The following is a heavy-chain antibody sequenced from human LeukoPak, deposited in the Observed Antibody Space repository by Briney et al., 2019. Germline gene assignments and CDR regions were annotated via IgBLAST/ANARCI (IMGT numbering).Heavy chain of an antibody. CDR2: IRQDGGEK. CDR1: GFTFSSYW. V-gene: IGHV3-7*01. J-gene: IGHJ4*01. CDR3: ARDGTAAGPYFDL. D-gene: IGHD6-13*01. Sequence: GGSLRLSCAVSGFTFSSYWTNWVRQAPGKGLEWVASIRQDGGEKSYVDSVKGRFTISRDNTKNSLYLQINSLRAEDTAVYYCARDGTAAGPYFDLWGQGTLVTVSS.